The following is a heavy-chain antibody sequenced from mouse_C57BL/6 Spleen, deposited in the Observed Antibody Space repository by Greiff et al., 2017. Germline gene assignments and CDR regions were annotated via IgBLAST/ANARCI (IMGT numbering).Heavy chain of an antibody. J-gene: IGHJ1*03. CDR1: GYSITSGYD. CDR2: ISYSGST. V-gene: IGHV3-1*01. D-gene: IGHD2-2*01. Sequence: EVQVVESGPGMVKPSQSLSLTCTVTGYSITSGYDWHWIRHFPGNKLEWMGYISYSGSTNYNPSLKSRISITHDTAKNHFFLKLNSVTTEDTATYYCAREALWLRRGYFDVWGTGTTVTVSS. CDR3: AREALWLRRGYFDV.